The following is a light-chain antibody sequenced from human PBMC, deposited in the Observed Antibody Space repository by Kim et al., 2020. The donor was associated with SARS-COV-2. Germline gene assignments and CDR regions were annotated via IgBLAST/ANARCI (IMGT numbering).Light chain of an antibody. CDR3: SAWDNRLNVWV. Sequence: RQTATLTCTGEYSNGGDQGAAWLQQYQGHPPELLSYRNHSRPSGISERFSASRLGNTASLTITGLQPEDEADYYCSAWDNRLNVWVFGGGTKLTVL. CDR2: RNH. V-gene: IGLV10-54*01. CDR1: YSNGGDQG. J-gene: IGLJ3*02.